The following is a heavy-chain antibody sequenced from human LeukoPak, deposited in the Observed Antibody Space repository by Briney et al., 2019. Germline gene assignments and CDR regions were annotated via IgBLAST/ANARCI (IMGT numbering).Heavy chain of an antibody. CDR3: ARNSRTIFGGNMDV. J-gene: IGHJ6*03. CDR2: IEDSGST. CDR1: GGSISSYY. Sequence: SETLSLTCTVSGGSISSYYWSWIRQPPGKGLEWIGYIEDSGSTNYNPSLKSRVTISVDTSKNQFSLKLSSVTAADTAVYYCARNSRTIFGGNMDVWGKGTTVTVSS. V-gene: IGHV4-59*01. D-gene: IGHD3-3*01.